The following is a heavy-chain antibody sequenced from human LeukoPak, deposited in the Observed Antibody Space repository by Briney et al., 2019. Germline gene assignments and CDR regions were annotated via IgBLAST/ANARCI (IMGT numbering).Heavy chain of an antibody. J-gene: IGHJ4*02. V-gene: IGHV4-39*01. Sequence: SETLSLTCSVSGGSISSSSYYWHWIRQPPGKGLEWIGNMFYSGNTYYNPSLKSRVTISVDTSKNQFSLQLSSVTAADTAVYYCHYYYDTTGYYRWGQGTLVTVSS. CDR1: GGSISSSSYY. CDR2: MFYSGNT. D-gene: IGHD3-22*01. CDR3: HYYYDTTGYYR.